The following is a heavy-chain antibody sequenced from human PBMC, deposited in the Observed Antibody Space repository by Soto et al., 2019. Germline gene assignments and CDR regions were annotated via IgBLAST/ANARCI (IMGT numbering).Heavy chain of an antibody. CDR1: GFTFNSYV. CDR3: ARGRYLDCSDYWVANLPFDH. J-gene: IGHJ4*02. CDR2: ISRSGRGSA. V-gene: IGHV3-23*01. Sequence: EVQLLESGGALVQPGGSLRLSSAASGFTFNSYVMTWVRQAPGEGLEWVSSISRSGRGSAYYADSVKGRFTISRDNSENTLFLQMNNLRDEDTALYYCARGRYLDCSDYWVANLPFDHWGLGTLVTVSS. D-gene: IGHD3-22*01.